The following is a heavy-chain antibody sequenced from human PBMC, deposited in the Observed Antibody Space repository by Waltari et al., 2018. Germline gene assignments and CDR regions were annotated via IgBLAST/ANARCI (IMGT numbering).Heavy chain of an antibody. CDR3: TSGYSSGWYWVY. CDR1: GFTFSNAW. CDR2: IKSKTDGGTT. J-gene: IGHJ4*02. V-gene: IGHV3-15*01. Sequence: EVQLVESGGGLVKPGGSLRLSCAASGFTFSNAWMSWVRQAPGKGLEWVGRIKSKTDGGTTDYAAPLKVRFTISRDDSKNTLYLQMNSLKTEDTAVYYCTSGYSSGWYWVYWGQGTLVTVSS. D-gene: IGHD6-19*01.